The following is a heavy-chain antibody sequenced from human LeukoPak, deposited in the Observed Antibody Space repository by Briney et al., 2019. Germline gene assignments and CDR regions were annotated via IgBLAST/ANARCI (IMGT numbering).Heavy chain of an antibody. Sequence: SETLSLTCTVSGGSISSSSYYWGWIRQPPGTGLEWIGRIYYSGSTYYNPSLKSRVTISVDTSKNQFSLKLSSVTAADTAVYYCASSPEGGYCSSTSCYGAFDIWGQGTMVTVSS. CDR2: IYYSGST. D-gene: IGHD2-2*01. CDR1: GGSISSSSYY. CDR3: ASSPEGGYCSSTSCYGAFDI. V-gene: IGHV4-39*01. J-gene: IGHJ3*02.